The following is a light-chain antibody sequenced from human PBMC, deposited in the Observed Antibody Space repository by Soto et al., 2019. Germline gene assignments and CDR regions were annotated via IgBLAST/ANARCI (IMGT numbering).Light chain of an antibody. CDR1: SSNIGSNY. V-gene: IGLV1-47*02. CDR2: SNN. J-gene: IGLJ1*01. CDR3: AAWDDSLSGYV. Sequence: QSVLTQPPSASGTPGQRVTISCSGSSSNIGSNYVYWYQQLPGTAPKLLIYSNNQRPSGVPDRFSGFKSGTSASLAISGLRAEDEADYYCAAWDDSLSGYVFGTGTKLTV.